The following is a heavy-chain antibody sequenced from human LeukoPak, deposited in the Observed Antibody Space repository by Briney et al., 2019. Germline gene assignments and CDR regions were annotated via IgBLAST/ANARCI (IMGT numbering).Heavy chain of an antibody. Sequence: PWETLSLTCKVSGVSISNYYWTWIRQPPGKALEWIGYIFNTGSTNYNPSLKSRATISLDTSQNQVSLELKSVTAADTAVYYCARQSRYYYMDVWGRGTTVTVSS. CDR1: GVSISNYY. CDR2: IFNTGST. V-gene: IGHV4-59*08. J-gene: IGHJ6*03. CDR3: ARQSRYYYMDV.